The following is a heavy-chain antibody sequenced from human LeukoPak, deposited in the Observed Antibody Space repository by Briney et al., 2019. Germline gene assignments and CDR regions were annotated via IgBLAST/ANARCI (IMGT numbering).Heavy chain of an antibody. CDR2: IHYSGST. Sequence: PSETLSLTCTVSGGSISSDYWSWIRQPPGKGLEWIGYIHYSGSTNYNPSLESRVTISVETSKNQFSLKLSSVTAADTAVYYCARHPFGLFRGYGYVDYWGQGTLVAVSS. J-gene: IGHJ4*02. CDR3: ARHPFGLFRGYGYVDY. D-gene: IGHD5-12*01. CDR1: GGSISSDY. V-gene: IGHV4-59*08.